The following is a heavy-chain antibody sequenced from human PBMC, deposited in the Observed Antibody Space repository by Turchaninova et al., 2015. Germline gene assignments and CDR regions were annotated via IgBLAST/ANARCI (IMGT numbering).Heavy chain of an antibody. CDR2: INPNSGDT. CDR3: ARSRGDFYYYMDV. Sequence: QVQLVQSGAEVKKPGASVKVSCRASGYFFTGYHMHWVRQAPGKGLEGMGWINPNSGDTNYAQKLQGRVTMTRDTSISTAYMELSRLRSDDTAVYYCARSRGDFYYYMDVWGKGTTVTVSS. J-gene: IGHJ6*03. D-gene: IGHD4-17*01. V-gene: IGHV1-2*02. CDR1: GYFFTGYH.